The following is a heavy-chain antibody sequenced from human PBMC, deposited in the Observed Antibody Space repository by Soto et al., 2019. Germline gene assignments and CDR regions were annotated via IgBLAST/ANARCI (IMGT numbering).Heavy chain of an antibody. J-gene: IGHJ6*02. CDR1: GFTSSSYS. Sequence: GGPLRLSCAASGFTSSSYSMNCVRQAPGKWLEWVSSISSSSSYIYYADSVKGRFTISRDNAKNSLYLQMNSLRAEDTAVYYCARVPKDRKWLLPGLEYYYGMDVWGQGTTVTVSS. CDR3: ARVPKDRKWLLPGLEYYYGMDV. V-gene: IGHV3-21*01. D-gene: IGHD3-22*01. CDR2: ISSSSSYI.